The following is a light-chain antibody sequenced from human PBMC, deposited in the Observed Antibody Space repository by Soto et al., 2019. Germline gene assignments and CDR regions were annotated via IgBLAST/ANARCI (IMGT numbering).Light chain of an antibody. V-gene: IGLV2-14*01. J-gene: IGLJ3*02. Sequence: QSALTQPASVSWSPGQSITISCTGTSSDVGGYNYVSWYQQHPGKAPKLMIYDVSNRPSGVSNRFSGSKSGNTASMTISGLQAEDEADYYCSSYTSSSTPVFGGGTKLTVL. CDR2: DVS. CDR3: SSYTSSSTPV. CDR1: SSDVGGYNY.